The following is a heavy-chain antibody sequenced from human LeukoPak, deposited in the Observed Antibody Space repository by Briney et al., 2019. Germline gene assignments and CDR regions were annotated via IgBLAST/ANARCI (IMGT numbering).Heavy chain of an antibody. V-gene: IGHV1-2*02. Sequence: ASVKVPCKASGYTFTGYYMHWVRQAPGQGLEWMGWINPNSGGTNYAQKFQGRVTMTRDTSISTAYMELSRLRSDDTAVYYCASGITMIVVVSSDAFDIWGQGTMVTVSS. CDR3: ASGITMIVVVSSDAFDI. CDR1: GYTFTGYY. CDR2: INPNSGGT. J-gene: IGHJ3*02. D-gene: IGHD3-22*01.